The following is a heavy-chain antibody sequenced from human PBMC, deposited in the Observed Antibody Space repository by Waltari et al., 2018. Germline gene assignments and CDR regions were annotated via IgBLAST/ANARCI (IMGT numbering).Heavy chain of an antibody. Sequence: EVQLVESGGGLVQPGGSLGLTGSASGFGLTPYWMSWVRQAPGKGLEWVARIKQDGSEKYYVDSVKGRFTTSRDNAKNSVFLQMNILRAEDTAVYYCGRDHRYYYGMDVWGQGTSVTVSS. CDR3: GRDHRYYYGMDV. J-gene: IGHJ6*02. CDR1: GFGLTPYW. CDR2: IKQDGSEK. V-gene: IGHV3-7*03.